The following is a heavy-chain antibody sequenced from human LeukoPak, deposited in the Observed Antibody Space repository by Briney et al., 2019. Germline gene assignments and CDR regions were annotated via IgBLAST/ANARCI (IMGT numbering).Heavy chain of an antibody. CDR3: ARDDALGTDRGTGYEYFQH. Sequence: GGSLRLSCAASGFTFSSYEMNWVRQAPGKGLEWVSSISSSSSYIYYADSVKGRFTISRDNAKNSLYLQMNSLRAEDTAVYYCARDDALGTDRGTGYEYFQHWGQGTLVTVSS. V-gene: IGHV3-21*01. CDR2: ISSSSSYI. CDR1: GFTFSSYE. D-gene: IGHD1-14*01. J-gene: IGHJ1*01.